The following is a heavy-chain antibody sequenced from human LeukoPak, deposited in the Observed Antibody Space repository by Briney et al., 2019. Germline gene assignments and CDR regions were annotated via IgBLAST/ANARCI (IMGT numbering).Heavy chain of an antibody. CDR1: GFSLGSPGVG. Sequence: SGPTLLNPTQTLTLTSTFSGFSLGSPGVGVGWIRQPPGKALEGLAPTYCNDDNRYPPSLKSRLTITTDTSNNQLPLTMPNINPVDTATYYRAHSPREGNWFDPWGQGTLVTVSS. V-gene: IGHV2-5*01. CDR2: TYCNDDN. CDR3: AHSPREGNWFDP. J-gene: IGHJ5*02. D-gene: IGHD5-24*01.